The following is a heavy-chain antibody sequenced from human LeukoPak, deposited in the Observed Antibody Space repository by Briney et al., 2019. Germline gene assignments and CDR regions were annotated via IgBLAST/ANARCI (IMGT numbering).Heavy chain of an antibody. D-gene: IGHD2-21*01. CDR3: ARYKMLFTNYYYYYYMDV. Sequence: GGSLRLSCAASGFTFSSYGLSWVRQAPGKGLEWVSYISSSGSTIYYADSVKGRFTISRDNAKNSLYLQMNSLRAEDTAVYYCARYKMLFTNYYYYYYMDVWGKGTTVTISS. CDR2: ISSSGSTI. CDR1: GFTFSSYG. V-gene: IGHV3-48*04. J-gene: IGHJ6*03.